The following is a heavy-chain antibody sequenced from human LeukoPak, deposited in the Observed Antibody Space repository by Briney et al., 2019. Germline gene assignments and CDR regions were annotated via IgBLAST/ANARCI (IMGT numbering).Heavy chain of an antibody. CDR2: IKSKTDGGTT. CDR3: TTDLFFYGSGSG. Sequence: GGSLRLSCIASGFTVSSKYMSWVRQAPGKGLEWVGRIKSKTDGGTTDYAAPVKGRFTISRDDSKNTLYLQMNSLKTEDTAVYYCTTDLFFYGSGSGWGQGTLVTVSS. CDR1: GFTVSSKY. J-gene: IGHJ4*02. V-gene: IGHV3-15*01. D-gene: IGHD3-10*01.